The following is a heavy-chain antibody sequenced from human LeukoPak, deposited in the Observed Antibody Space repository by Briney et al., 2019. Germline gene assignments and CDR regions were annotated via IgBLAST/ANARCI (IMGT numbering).Heavy chain of an antibody. CDR2: VYYSGST. D-gene: IGHD3-10*01. J-gene: IGHJ4*02. V-gene: IGHV4-59*12. CDR1: GDSFSTYS. CDR3: TGDYTSSSYRFDY. Sequence: SETLSLTCTVSGDSFSTYSWSWVRQPPGRGLEWIGYVYYSGSTTYNPSLKSRVTISLDTSKNQFSLKLKSMTAADTAVYYCTGDYTSSSYRFDYWGQGTLVTVSS.